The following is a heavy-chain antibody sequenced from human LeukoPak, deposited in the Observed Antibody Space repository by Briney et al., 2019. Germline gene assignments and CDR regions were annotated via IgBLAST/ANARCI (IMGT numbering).Heavy chain of an antibody. CDR2: ISGSGGST. J-gene: IGHJ6*03. CDR3: AKGAVPAARFSYHYYYMDV. CDR1: GFTFSSYA. D-gene: IGHD2-2*01. V-gene: IGHV3-23*01. Sequence: GGSLRLSCAASGFTFSSYAMSWVRQAPGKGLEWVSAISGSGGSTYYADSVKGRFTISRDNSKNTLYLQMNSLRAEDTAVFYCAKGAVPAARFSYHYYYMDVWGKGTTVTVSS.